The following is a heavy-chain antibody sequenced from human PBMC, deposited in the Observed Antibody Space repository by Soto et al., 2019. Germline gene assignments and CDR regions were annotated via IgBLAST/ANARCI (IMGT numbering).Heavy chain of an antibody. CDR3: ARLKGVEY. CDR2: INPNSGNT. V-gene: IGHV1-8*01. CDR1: GYTFTNHD. D-gene: IGHD2-8*01. Sequence: QVQLVQSGGEVKKPGASVKLSCKTSGYTFTNHDIHWVRQATGQGLEWMGWINPNSGNTGYAEKFGGRITMTRDNSISAGYMELSSLRCDDTAVYYCARLKGVEYWGQGTL. J-gene: IGHJ4*02.